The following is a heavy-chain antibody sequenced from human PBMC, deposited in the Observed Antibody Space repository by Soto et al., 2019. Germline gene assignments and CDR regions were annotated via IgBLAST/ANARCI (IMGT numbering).Heavy chain of an antibody. Sequence: QVQLVESGGGVVQPGRSLRLSCAASGFTFSSYAIHWVRQAPGKGLEWVAVISYDGSNKYYADSVKGRFTISRDNSKNPLYLQMNSLRAEDTAVYYCARVPTVVTTAYYFDYWGQGTLVTVSS. J-gene: IGHJ4*02. V-gene: IGHV3-30-3*01. CDR2: ISYDGSNK. D-gene: IGHD4-17*01. CDR1: GFTFSSYA. CDR3: ARVPTVVTTAYYFDY.